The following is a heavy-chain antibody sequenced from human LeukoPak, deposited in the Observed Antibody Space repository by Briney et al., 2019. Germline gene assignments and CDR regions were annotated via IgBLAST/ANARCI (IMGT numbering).Heavy chain of an antibody. CDR2: IAYDGSRA. J-gene: IGHJ4*02. CDR1: GFTFGGYG. D-gene: IGHD1-14*01. CDR3: TRYNNDHFDY. V-gene: IGHV3-33*01. Sequence: SGGSLRLSSAGSGFTFGGYGMHWFRQTPGKGLEWVAVIAYDGSRAFYADSVKGRFTISRDNSKNTMSVQMDDLRAEDTAVYYCTRYNNDHFDYWGQGTLVTASS.